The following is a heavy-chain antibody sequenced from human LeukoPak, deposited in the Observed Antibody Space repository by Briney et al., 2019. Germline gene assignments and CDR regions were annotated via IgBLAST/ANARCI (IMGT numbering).Heavy chain of an antibody. Sequence: GASVKVSCKASGGTFSSYAISWVRQAPGQGLEWMGGIIPIFGTANYAQKFQGRVTITTDESTSTAYMELSSLRSEDTAVYYCARVSEQYQLLYPFRNPYYYYYYMDVWGKGTTVTVSS. V-gene: IGHV1-69*05. CDR1: GGTFSSYA. D-gene: IGHD2-2*02. CDR2: IIPIFGTA. CDR3: ARVSEQYQLLYPFRNPYYYYYYMDV. J-gene: IGHJ6*03.